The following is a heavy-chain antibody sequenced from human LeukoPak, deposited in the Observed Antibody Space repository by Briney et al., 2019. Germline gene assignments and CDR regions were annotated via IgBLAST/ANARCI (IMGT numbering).Heavy chain of an antibody. CDR1: GFTFSTYS. CDR2: ISSRSSYI. V-gene: IGHV3-21*01. Sequence: GGSLRLSCAASGFTFSTYSVNWVRQAPGKGLEWVSSISSRSSYIYYADSVKGRFTISRDNAKNSLYLQMNSLRAEDTAVYYCARVDTTMVTGGFDYWGQGTLVTVSS. CDR3: ARVDTTMVTGGFDY. D-gene: IGHD5-18*01. J-gene: IGHJ4*02.